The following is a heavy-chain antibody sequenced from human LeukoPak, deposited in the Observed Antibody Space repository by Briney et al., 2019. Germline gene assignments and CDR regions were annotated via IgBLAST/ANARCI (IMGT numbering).Heavy chain of an antibody. CDR1: HYSIRSDY. CDR3: ARLCTSCLTDLDY. D-gene: IGHD2-2*01. CDR2: GHHSGST. Sequence: SETLSLTCTVSHYSIRSDYWGWIRQPPGKGLEWIGSGHHSGSTYYNPSLKSRITTSVDASKNQFSLKLSSVTAADTAVYYCARLCTSCLTDLDYWGQETLDTVSS. J-gene: IGHJ4*02. V-gene: IGHV4-38-2*02.